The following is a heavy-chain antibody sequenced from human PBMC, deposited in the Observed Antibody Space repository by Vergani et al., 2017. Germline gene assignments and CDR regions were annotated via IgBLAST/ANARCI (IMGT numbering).Heavy chain of an antibody. V-gene: IGHV3-23*01. Sequence: EVQLLESGGGLVQPGGSLRLSCAASGFTFSRCAMSWVRQAPGKGLEWVSTISDSGGNTYYADPVKGRFTISRDNSKNTLYLQMNSLRAEDTAVYYCAKDRGYSSGWQPYWGQGTLVTVSS. CDR1: GFTFSRCA. D-gene: IGHD6-19*01. CDR3: AKDRGYSSGWQPY. J-gene: IGHJ4*02. CDR2: ISDSGGNT.